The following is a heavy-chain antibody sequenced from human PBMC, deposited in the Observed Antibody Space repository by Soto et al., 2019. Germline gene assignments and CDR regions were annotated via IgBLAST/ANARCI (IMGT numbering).Heavy chain of an antibody. D-gene: IGHD1-26*01. CDR1: GFTFRNYA. Sequence: GGSLRLSCAASGFTFRNYAIHWVRQAPGKGLEWVAVISRDGSHKYYLDSVKGRFTISRDNSKDTVNLLMNSLRDDDSAMYYCARSRNSAAADSFDLWGQGTLVTVSS. J-gene: IGHJ4*02. V-gene: IGHV3-30*04. CDR3: ARSRNSAAADSFDL. CDR2: ISRDGSHK.